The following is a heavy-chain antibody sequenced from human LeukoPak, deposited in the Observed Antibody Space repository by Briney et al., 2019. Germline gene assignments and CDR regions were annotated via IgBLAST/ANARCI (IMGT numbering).Heavy chain of an antibody. V-gene: IGHV3-48*03. Sequence: PGGSLRLSCAASGFTFSSYEMNWVRQAPGEGLEWVSYISSSGSTIYYADSVKGRFTISRDNAKNSLYLQMNSLRAEDTAVYYCARITVVITYFDYWGQGTLVTVSS. J-gene: IGHJ4*02. CDR1: GFTFSSYE. D-gene: IGHD3-22*01. CDR3: ARITVVITYFDY. CDR2: ISSSGSTI.